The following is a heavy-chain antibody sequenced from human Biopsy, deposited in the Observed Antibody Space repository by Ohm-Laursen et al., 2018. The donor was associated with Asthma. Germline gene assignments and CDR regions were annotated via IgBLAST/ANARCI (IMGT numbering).Heavy chain of an antibody. CDR1: GGSTGSSDHH. J-gene: IGHJ6*02. V-gene: IGHV4-30-4*02. D-gene: IGHD4-17*01. CDR2: VFWSGST. Sequence: SDTLSLTCSVSGGSTGSSDHHWAWIRQAPGKGLEWIGSVFWSGSTHYSRSLESRVTISIDTATNEFSMKLWSVTPADTAVYFCARVVSYGDIYFGIDVWGHGNTVVVS. CDR3: ARVVSYGDIYFGIDV.